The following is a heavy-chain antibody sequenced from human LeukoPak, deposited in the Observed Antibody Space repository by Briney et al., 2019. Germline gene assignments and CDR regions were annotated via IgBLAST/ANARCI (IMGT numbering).Heavy chain of an antibody. D-gene: IGHD3-16*02. J-gene: IGHJ3*02. CDR1: GFTFSSYA. CDR3: AKPPRPDDYVWGSYRYPDAFDI. Sequence: VGSLRLSCAASGFTFSSYAMSWVRQAPGKGLEWVSAISGSGGSTYYADSVKGRFTISRDNSKNTLYLQMNSLRAEDTAVYYCAKPPRPDDYVWGSYRYPDAFDIWGQGTMVTVSS. V-gene: IGHV3-23*01. CDR2: ISGSGGST.